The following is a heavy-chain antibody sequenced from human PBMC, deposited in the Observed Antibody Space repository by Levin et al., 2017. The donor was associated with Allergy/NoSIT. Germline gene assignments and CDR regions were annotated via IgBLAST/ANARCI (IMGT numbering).Heavy chain of an antibody. Sequence: GSLRLSCTVSGGSISSYYWSWIRQPAGKGLEWIGRIYTSGSTNYNPSLKSRVTMSVDTSKNQFSLKLSSVTAADTAVYYCARDNCSGGSCYSDYWGQGTLVTVSS. CDR2: IYTSGST. J-gene: IGHJ4*02. CDR1: GGSISSYY. V-gene: IGHV4-4*07. D-gene: IGHD2-15*01. CDR3: ARDNCSGGSCYSDY.